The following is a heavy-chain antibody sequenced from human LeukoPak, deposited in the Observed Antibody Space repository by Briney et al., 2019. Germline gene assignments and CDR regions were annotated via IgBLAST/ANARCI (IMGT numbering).Heavy chain of an antibody. CDR1: GGSFSGYY. Sequence: SETLSLTCAVYGGSFSGYYWSWIRQPPGKGLEWIGEINHSGSTNYNPSLKSRVTISVDTSKNQSSLKLSSVTAADTAVYYCARGRGSSSWYGYWGQGTLVTVSS. V-gene: IGHV4-34*01. D-gene: IGHD6-13*01. CDR3: ARGRGSSSWYGY. J-gene: IGHJ4*02. CDR2: INHSGST.